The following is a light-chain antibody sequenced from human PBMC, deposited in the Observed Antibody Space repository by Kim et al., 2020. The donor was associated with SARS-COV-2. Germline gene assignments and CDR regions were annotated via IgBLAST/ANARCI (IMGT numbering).Light chain of an antibody. CDR3: QTWGTGFLV. V-gene: IGLV4-69*01. CDR2: LNSDGSH. CDR1: SGHSKYA. J-gene: IGLJ3*02. Sequence: QPVLTQSPSASASLGASVKLTCTLSSGHSKYAIAWHQQQPQKGPRYLMKLNSDGSHNKGDGIPDRFSGSSSGAERYLIISSLQSEDEADYYFQTWGTGFLVFRGGTQLTVL.